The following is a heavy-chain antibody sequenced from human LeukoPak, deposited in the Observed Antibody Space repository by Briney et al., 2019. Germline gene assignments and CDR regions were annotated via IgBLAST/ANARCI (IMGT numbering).Heavy chain of an antibody. CDR3: AKGPYSSSWYFWFDP. Sequence: PGGSLRLSCAASGFTFSSYAMSWVRQAPGKGLEWVSAISGSGGSTYYADSVKGRFTISRDNSKNTLYLQMNSLRAEDTAVYYCAKGPYSSSWYFWFDPWGQGTLVTVSS. D-gene: IGHD6-13*01. CDR1: GFTFSSYA. CDR2: ISGSGGST. V-gene: IGHV3-23*01. J-gene: IGHJ5*02.